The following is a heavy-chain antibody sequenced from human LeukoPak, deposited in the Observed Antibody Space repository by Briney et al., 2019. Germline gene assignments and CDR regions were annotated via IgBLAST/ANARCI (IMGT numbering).Heavy chain of an antibody. CDR2: ISWNSGSI. Sequence: PGRSLRLSCAASGFTFDDYAMHWVRQAAGKGLEWVSGISWNSGSIGYADSVKGRFTISRDNAKNSLYLQMNSLRAEDMALYYCAKASPYSYYALDYWGQGTLVTVSS. CDR3: AKASPYSYYALDY. D-gene: IGHD4-11*01. J-gene: IGHJ4*02. V-gene: IGHV3-9*03. CDR1: GFTFDDYA.